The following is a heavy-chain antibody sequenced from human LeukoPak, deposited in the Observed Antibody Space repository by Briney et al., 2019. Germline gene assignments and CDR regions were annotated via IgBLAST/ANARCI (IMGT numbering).Heavy chain of an antibody. J-gene: IGHJ4*02. Sequence: GGSLRLSCAASGFTFSSYAMSWVRQAPGKGLEWVSAISGSGGSTYYADSVKGRFTISGDNSKNTLYLQMNSLRAEDTAVYYCAKDSRGGAVTAGLFDYWGQGTLVTVSS. CDR1: GFTFSSYA. CDR2: ISGSGGST. D-gene: IGHD6-19*01. CDR3: AKDSRGGAVTAGLFDY. V-gene: IGHV3-23*01.